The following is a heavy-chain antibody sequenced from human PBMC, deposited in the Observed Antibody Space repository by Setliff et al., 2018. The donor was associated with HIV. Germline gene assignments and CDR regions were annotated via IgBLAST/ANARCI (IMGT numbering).Heavy chain of an antibody. CDR2: INTDGSSI. D-gene: IGHD3-10*01. J-gene: IGHJ4*02. CDR3: AKDKGQKYADY. V-gene: IGHV3-74*01. Sequence: GESLKISCVASGFTFSNYWMHWVRQAPGKGLVWVSRINTDGSSISHADSVTGRFTISRDDSKNTLYLQMNSLRAEDTAVYYCAKDKGQKYADYWGQGTVVTVSS. CDR1: GFTFSNYW.